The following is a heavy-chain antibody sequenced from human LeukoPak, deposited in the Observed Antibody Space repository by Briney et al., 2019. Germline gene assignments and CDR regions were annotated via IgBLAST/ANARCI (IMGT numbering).Heavy chain of an antibody. Sequence: PSETLSLTCTVSGGSISPYYWSWIRQPPGKGLEYIGYIYYSGSTYYNPSLKSRVTISVDTSKNQFSLKLSSVTAADTAVYYCSGGDYGSAPDAFDIWGQGTMVTVSS. CDR2: IYYSGST. J-gene: IGHJ3*02. D-gene: IGHD3-10*01. CDR1: GGSISPYY. CDR3: SGGDYGSAPDAFDI. V-gene: IGHV4-59*06.